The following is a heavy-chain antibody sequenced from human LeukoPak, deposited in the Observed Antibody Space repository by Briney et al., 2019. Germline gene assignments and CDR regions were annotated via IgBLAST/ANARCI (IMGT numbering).Heavy chain of an antibody. J-gene: IGHJ4*02. D-gene: IGHD3-22*01. Sequence: SQTLSLTCTVSGGSISSGSYYWSWIRQPAGKELEWIGRIYTSGSTNYNPSLKSRVTISVDTSKNQFSLKLSSVTAADTAVYYCARHRVFGGYTFDYWGQGTLVTVSS. CDR3: ARHRVFGGYTFDY. V-gene: IGHV4-61*02. CDR1: GGSISSGSYY. CDR2: IYTSGST.